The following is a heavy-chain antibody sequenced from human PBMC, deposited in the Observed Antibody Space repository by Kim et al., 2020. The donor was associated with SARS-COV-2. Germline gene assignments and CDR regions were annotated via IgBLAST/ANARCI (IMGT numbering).Heavy chain of an antibody. CDR3: AKQGEGGGSAVAGPVDC. D-gene: IGHD6-13*01. CDR1: GFAFSSSA. Sequence: GGSLRLSCAASGFAFSSSAMSWVRQAPGKGLEWVSSISPRGDYIYYVDSVKGRFTISRDNSQNTLYLQMNSLRAEDTAVYYCAKQGEGGGSAVAGPVDCWGQGTRVTVSS. CDR2: ISPRGDYI. V-gene: IGHV3-23*01. J-gene: IGHJ4*02.